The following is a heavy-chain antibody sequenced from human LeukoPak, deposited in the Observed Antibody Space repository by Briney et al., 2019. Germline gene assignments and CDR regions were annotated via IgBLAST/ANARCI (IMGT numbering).Heavy chain of an antibody. CDR1: EYDFRAYT. V-gene: IGHV3-21*01. Sequence: GGSLRLSCVASEYDFRAYTFTWVRQAPGKGLEYVPSISKSSALKYYSESVRGRFTISRDNAENSLYLDMSNLGAEDTAVYFCVRGDNRDQWGQGTLVTVSS. D-gene: IGHD2-2*01. CDR2: ISKSSALK. CDR3: VRGDNRDQ. J-gene: IGHJ4*02.